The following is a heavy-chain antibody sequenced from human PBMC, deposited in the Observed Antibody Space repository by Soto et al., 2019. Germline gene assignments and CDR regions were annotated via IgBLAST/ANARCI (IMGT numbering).Heavy chain of an antibody. Sequence: ASVKVSCKASGYTFSGIGISWVRQAPGQGLEWMGWISPYKGNTHYAQGLQGRVTMTTDTSTSTAYMELSSLRSEDTTVYYCARVSSSSWYFYYYYGMDVWGQGTTVTVSS. CDR2: ISPYKGNT. V-gene: IGHV1-18*01. CDR3: ARVSSSSWYFYYYYGMDV. CDR1: GYTFSGIG. J-gene: IGHJ6*02. D-gene: IGHD6-13*01.